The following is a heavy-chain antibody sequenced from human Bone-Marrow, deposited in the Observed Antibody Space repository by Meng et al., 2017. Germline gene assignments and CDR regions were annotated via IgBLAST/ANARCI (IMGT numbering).Heavy chain of an antibody. CDR2: ISSSSTYI. CDR3: VRDVHHPWFS. Sequence: EVQLVVSGGGRVKSGVSLSLSCAASGFTFSSYSMNWVRQAPGKGLEWVSSISSSSTYIYYADSVKGRFTISRDNAKNTLYLQMNSLRAEDTAVYYCVRDVHHPWFSWGQGTLVTVSS. V-gene: IGHV3-21*01. CDR1: GFTFSSYS. D-gene: IGHD3-10*01. J-gene: IGHJ5*02.